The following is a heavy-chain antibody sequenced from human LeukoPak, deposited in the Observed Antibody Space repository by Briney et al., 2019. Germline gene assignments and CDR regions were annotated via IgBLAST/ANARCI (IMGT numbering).Heavy chain of an antibody. D-gene: IGHD6-19*01. J-gene: IGHJ6*03. CDR2: MNPNSGNT. CDR3: ARGRRLKKNYYYYYYMDV. V-gene: IGHV1-8*03. Sequence: ASVKVSCKASGYTLTSYDINWVRQATGQGLEWMGWMNPNSGNTGYAQKFQGRVTITRNTSISTAYMELSSLRSEDTAVYYCARGRRLKKNYYYYYYMDVWGKGTTVTVSS. CDR1: GYTLTSYD.